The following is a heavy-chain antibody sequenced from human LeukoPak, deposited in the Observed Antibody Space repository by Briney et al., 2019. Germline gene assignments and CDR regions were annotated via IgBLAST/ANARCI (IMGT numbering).Heavy chain of an antibody. J-gene: IGHJ1*01. V-gene: IGHV3-30*02. CDR1: GFTFSSYD. CDR2: IRYDGTNK. CDR3: AKGPPVVVTVILAEYFQH. Sequence: PGGSLRLSCAASGFTFSSYDMHWVRQAPGKALEWVAFIRYDGTNKYYADSVKGRFTISRDNSKNTLYLQMNSLRAEDTAVYYCAKGPPVVVTVILAEYFQHWGRGTLVTVSS. D-gene: IGHD2-21*02.